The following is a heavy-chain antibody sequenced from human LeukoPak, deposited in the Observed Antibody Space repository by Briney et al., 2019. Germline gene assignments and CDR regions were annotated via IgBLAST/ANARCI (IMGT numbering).Heavy chain of an antibody. CDR1: GFTFDDYA. D-gene: IGHD1-26*01. Sequence: GGSLRLSCAASGFTFDDYAMHWVRQAPGKGLEWVSAMSGDSGSIDYADSVKGRFTISRDNAKNSLYLQMNSLRVEDTALYYCAKDKWVYGGTYYYYYGMDVWGQGTTVTLSS. CDR3: AKDKWVYGGTYYYYYGMDV. V-gene: IGHV3-9*01. CDR2: MSGDSGSI. J-gene: IGHJ6*02.